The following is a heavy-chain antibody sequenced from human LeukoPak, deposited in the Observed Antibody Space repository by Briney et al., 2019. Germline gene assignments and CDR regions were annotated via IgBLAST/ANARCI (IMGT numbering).Heavy chain of an antibody. CDR3: ARVFRGPSRYYYDSSGYHLDY. CDR2: INHSGST. V-gene: IGHV4-34*01. D-gene: IGHD3-22*01. J-gene: IGHJ4*02. Sequence: PGGSLRLSCAASGFTFSSYAMSWIRQPPGKGLEWIGEINHSGSTNYNPSLRSRVTISVDTSKNQFSLKLSSVTAADTAVYYCARVFRGPSRYYYDSSGYHLDYWGQGTLVTVSS. CDR1: GFTFSSYA.